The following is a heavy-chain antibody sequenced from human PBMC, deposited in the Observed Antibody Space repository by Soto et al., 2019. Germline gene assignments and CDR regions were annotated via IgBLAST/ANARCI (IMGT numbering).Heavy chain of an antibody. V-gene: IGHV4-34*01. CDR1: GGSFSGYY. CDR3: ARGGKDIVLMVYAIGGYYFDY. Sequence: SETLSLTCAVYGGSFSGYYWSWIRQPPGKRLEWIGEINHSGSTNYNPSLKSRVTISVDTSKNQFSLKLSSVTAADTAVYYCARGGKDIVLMVYAIGGYYFDYWGQGTLVTVSS. J-gene: IGHJ4*02. D-gene: IGHD2-8*01. CDR2: INHSGST.